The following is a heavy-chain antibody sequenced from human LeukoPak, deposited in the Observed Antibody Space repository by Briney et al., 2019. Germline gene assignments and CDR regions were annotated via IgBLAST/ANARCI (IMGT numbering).Heavy chain of an antibody. CDR3: ARQFLRGLDY. CDR2: IYSGGST. V-gene: IGHV3-66*04. CDR1: GFTVSSNY. D-gene: IGHD4-17*01. J-gene: IGHJ4*02. Sequence: GGSLRLSCGASGFTVSSNYMSRVRQAPGKGLEWVSVIYSGGSTYYADSVKGRFTISRDNSKNTLYLQMNSLRAEDTAVYYCARQFLRGLDYWGQGTLVTVSS.